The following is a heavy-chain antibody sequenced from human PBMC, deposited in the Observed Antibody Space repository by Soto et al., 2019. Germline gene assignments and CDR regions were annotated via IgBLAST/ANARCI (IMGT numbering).Heavy chain of an antibody. D-gene: IGHD2-2*01. J-gene: IGHJ6*02. CDR1: GGSISSYY. CDR2: IYYSGST. Sequence: PSETLSLTCTVSGGSISSYYWSWIRQPLGKGLEWIGYIYYSGSTNYNPSLKSRVTISVDTSKNQFSLKLSSVTAADMAVYYCARVLGEVGYCSSTSCYRYYYYGMDVWGQGATVTVSS. V-gene: IGHV4-59*01. CDR3: ARVLGEVGYCSSTSCYRYYYYGMDV.